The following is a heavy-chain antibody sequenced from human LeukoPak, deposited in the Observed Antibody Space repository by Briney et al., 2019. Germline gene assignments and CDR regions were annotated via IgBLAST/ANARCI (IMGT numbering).Heavy chain of an antibody. CDR1: GFTFSSYA. CDR3: ARDTRGAAAGSFDH. V-gene: IGHV3-30-3*01. D-gene: IGHD6-13*01. CDR2: ISYDGSNK. Sequence: GGSLRLSCTASGFTFSSYAMHWVRQAPGKGLESVAVISYDGSNKYYADSAKGRFTIDRDNSKNKLYLQMNSLRAEDLAVYYCARDTRGAAAGSFDHWGQGTLVTVSS. J-gene: IGHJ4*02.